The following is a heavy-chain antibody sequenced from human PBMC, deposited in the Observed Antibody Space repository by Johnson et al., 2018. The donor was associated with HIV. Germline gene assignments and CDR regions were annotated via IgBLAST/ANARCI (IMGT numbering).Heavy chain of an antibody. Sequence: VQLVESGGGLVQPGGSLRLSCAASGFTFRSYDMHWVRQATGKGLEWVSAIGTAGDTYYPGSVKGGFTISRENAKNSLYLQMNSLRAGDTAVYYCARGLWATTPGGAFDIWGQGTMVTVSS. CDR2: IGTAGDT. J-gene: IGHJ3*02. D-gene: IGHD1-26*01. V-gene: IGHV3-13*01. CDR3: ARGLWATTPGGAFDI. CDR1: GFTFRSYD.